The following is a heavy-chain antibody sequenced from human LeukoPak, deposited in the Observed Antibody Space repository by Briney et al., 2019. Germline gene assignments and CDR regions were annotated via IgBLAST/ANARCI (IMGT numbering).Heavy chain of an antibody. CDR1: GYTLTELS. D-gene: IGHD3-10*01. Sequence: ASVKVSCKVSGYTLTELSMHWVRQAPGKGLEWMGGFDPEDGETIYAQKFQGRVTMTEDTSTDTAYMELSSLRSEDTAVYYCATETIYYGSGSYYNGSFDYWGQGTLVTVSS. V-gene: IGHV1-24*01. CDR3: ATETIYYGSGSYYNGSFDY. CDR2: FDPEDGET. J-gene: IGHJ4*02.